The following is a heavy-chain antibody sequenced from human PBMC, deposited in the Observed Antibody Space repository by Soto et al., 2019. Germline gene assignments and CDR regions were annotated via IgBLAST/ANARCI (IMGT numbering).Heavy chain of an antibody. V-gene: IGHV1-24*01. CDR2: FDPEDGET. CDR1: GYTLADLS. J-gene: IGHJ3*02. CDR3: ATDAPNTMVRGRGAFDI. Sequence: SAEVSCEVSGYTLADLSMHLLRHAPVKVLEWMGGFDPEDGETIYAQKFQGRVTMTEDTSTDTAYMELSSLRSEDTAVYYCATDAPNTMVRGRGAFDIWGQGTMVTVSS. D-gene: IGHD3-10*01.